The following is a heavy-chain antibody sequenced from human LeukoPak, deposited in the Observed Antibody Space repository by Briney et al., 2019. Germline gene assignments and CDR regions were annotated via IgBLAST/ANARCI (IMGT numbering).Heavy chain of an antibody. J-gene: IGHJ6*02. Sequence: SETLSLTCTVSGGTISSSTYYWGWIRQPPGKGLEWIGSIYYSGSTYYNPSLKSRVTISVDTSNNQFSLELNSVTAADTAVYYCARHFLDGYYYYGMDVWGQGTTITVSS. CDR2: IYYSGST. D-gene: IGHD3-3*01. V-gene: IGHV4-39*01. CDR1: GGTISSSTYY. CDR3: ARHFLDGYYYYGMDV.